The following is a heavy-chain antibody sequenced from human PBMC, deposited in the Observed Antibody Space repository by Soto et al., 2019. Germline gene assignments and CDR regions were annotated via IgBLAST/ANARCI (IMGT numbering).Heavy chain of an antibody. Sequence: SETLSLTCTVSGGSISSGDYYWSWIRQPPGKGLEWIGYIYYSGSTYYNPSLKSRVTISVDTSKNQFSLKLSSVTAADTAVYYCARGFPSIVVVPAATYYFDYWGQGTLVTVSS. V-gene: IGHV4-30-4*01. J-gene: IGHJ4*02. D-gene: IGHD2-2*01. CDR1: GGSISSGDYY. CDR2: IYYSGST. CDR3: ARGFPSIVVVPAATYYFDY.